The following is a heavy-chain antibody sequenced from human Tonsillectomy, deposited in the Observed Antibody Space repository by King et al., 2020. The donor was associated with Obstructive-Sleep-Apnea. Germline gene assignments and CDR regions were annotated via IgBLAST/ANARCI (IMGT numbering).Heavy chain of an antibody. CDR3: ARDRYYYGSGSYYNGYYYGMDV. V-gene: IGHV3-66*01. J-gene: IGHJ6*02. Sequence: DVQLVESGGGLVQPGGSLRLSCAASGFTVSSNYMSWVRQAPGKGLEWVSVIYSGGSTYYADSVKGRFTISRDNSKNTLYLQMNSLRAEDTAVYYCARDRYYYGSGSYYNGYYYGMDVWGQGTTVTVSS. CDR1: GFTVSSNY. D-gene: IGHD3-10*01. CDR2: IYSGGST.